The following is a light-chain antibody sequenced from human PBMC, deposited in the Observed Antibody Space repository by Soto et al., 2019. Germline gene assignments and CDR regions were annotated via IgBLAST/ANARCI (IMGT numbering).Light chain of an antibody. Sequence: DIVITQSPLSLPFTPLDPPSISCRSSQTLLHSNGYNYLDWYLQKPGQSPQLLIYLGSNRASGVPDRFSGSGSGTDFTLKISRVEAEDVGFYYCMQALQAPLTFGQGTKVDIK. CDR3: MQALQAPLT. CDR2: LGS. J-gene: IGKJ1*01. V-gene: IGKV2-28*01. CDR1: QTLLHSNGYNY.